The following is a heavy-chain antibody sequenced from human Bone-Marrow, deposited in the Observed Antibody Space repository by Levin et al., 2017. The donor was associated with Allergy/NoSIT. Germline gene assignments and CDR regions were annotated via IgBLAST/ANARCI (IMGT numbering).Heavy chain of an antibody. V-gene: IGHV3-21*01. D-gene: IGHD2-2*01. CDR1: GFTFSSYS. Sequence: LSLTCAASGFTFSSYSMNWVRQAPGKGLEWVSSISSSSSYIYYADSVKGRFTISRDNAKNSLYLQMNSLRAEDTAVYYCAREPADIVVVPAAPWVVNYYYGMDGWGQGTTVTVSS. J-gene: IGHJ6*02. CDR2: ISSSSSYI. CDR3: AREPADIVVVPAAPWVVNYYYGMDG.